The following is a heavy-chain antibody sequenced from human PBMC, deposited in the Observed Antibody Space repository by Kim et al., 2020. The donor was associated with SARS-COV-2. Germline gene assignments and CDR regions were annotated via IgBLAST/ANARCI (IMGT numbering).Heavy chain of an antibody. D-gene: IGHD5-18*01. V-gene: IGHV3-23*01. CDR3: AKCGHSYGNDALDM. CDR2: IKGGGGAT. CDR1: GFTFGSYA. Sequence: GGSLRLSCAASGFTFGSYAMNWLRQAPGKGLEWVSYIKGGGGATFYADSVKGRITVSRDNSKNTLYLQMNSLRAEDTAVYYCAKCGHSYGNDALDMWGQG. J-gene: IGHJ3*02.